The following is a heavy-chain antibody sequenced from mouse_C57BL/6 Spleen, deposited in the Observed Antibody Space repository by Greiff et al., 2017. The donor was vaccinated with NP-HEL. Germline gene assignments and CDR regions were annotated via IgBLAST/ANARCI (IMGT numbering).Heavy chain of an antibody. CDR3: ARTGADRGYYAMDY. J-gene: IGHJ4*01. Sequence: EVQGVESGGDLVKPGGSLKLSCAASGFTFSSYGMSWVRQTPDKRLEWVATISSGGSYTYYPDSVKGRFTISRDNAKNTLYLQMSSLKSEDTAMYYCARTGADRGYYAMDYWGQRTSVTVSS. D-gene: IGHD3-3*01. V-gene: IGHV5-6*01. CDR1: GFTFSSYG. CDR2: ISSGGSYT.